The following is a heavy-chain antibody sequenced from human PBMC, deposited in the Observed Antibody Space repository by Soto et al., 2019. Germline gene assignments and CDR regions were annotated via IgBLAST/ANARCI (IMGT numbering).Heavy chain of an antibody. Sequence: QVQLVQSGAEVKKPGASVRVSCKASGYRFTTFYIHWVRQAPGQGLEWMGRMNVDTGGTTYAQKFQGRVTMTRDTSISTAYMELRSLRSEDTAVYFCARYTGSNSLFDSWGQGTLVTVSS. CDR2: MNVDTGGT. CDR3: ARYTGSNSLFDS. D-gene: IGHD1-26*01. CDR1: GYRFTTFY. J-gene: IGHJ4*02. V-gene: IGHV1-2*06.